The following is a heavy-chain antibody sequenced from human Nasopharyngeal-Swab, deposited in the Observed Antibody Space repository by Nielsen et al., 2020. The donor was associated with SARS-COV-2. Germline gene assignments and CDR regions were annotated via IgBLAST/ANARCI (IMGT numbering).Heavy chain of an antibody. V-gene: IGHV3-23*01. CDR2: ISGSGGST. D-gene: IGHD3-10*01. CDR3: AKGVGVRGVIGQYYFDY. CDR1: GFTFSSYA. J-gene: IGHJ4*02. Sequence: GESLKISCAASGFTFSSYAMSWVRQAPGKGLEWVSAISGSGGSTYYADSVKGRFTISRDNSKNTLYLQMNSLRAEDTAVYYCAKGVGVRGVIGQYYFDYWGQGALVTVSS.